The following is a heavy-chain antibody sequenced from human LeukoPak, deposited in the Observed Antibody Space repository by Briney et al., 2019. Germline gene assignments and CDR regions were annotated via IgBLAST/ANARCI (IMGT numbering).Heavy chain of an antibody. Sequence: GGSLRLSCAASGFTFNEYAMNWVRQAPGKGLEWVSGISERGDRTSSAASVKGRFTFSRDNSRNILYLQMNSLRADDTAVYYCANRGYYDSSGFSPLTYWGQGTLVTVSS. CDR2: ISERGDRT. CDR3: ANRGYYDSSGFSPLTY. J-gene: IGHJ4*02. V-gene: IGHV3-23*01. CDR1: GFTFNEYA. D-gene: IGHD3-22*01.